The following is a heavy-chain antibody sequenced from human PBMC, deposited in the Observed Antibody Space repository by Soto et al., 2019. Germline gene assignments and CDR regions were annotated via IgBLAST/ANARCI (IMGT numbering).Heavy chain of an antibody. CDR2: ILPIFGTA. CDR3: ARHVPAAGYYYGMDV. V-gene: IGHV1-69*12. CDR1: GGTFSSYA. D-gene: IGHD2-2*01. J-gene: IGHJ6*02. Sequence: QVQLVQAGAEVKKPGSSVKVSCKASGGTFSSYAISWVRQAPGQGLEWMGGILPIFGTANYAQKFQGRVTITAEESTSTAYMELSSLRSEDTAVYYCARHVPAAGYYYGMDVWGQGTTVTVSS.